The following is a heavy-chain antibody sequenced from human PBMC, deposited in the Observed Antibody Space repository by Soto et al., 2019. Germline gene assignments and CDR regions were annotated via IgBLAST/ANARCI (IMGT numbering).Heavy chain of an antibody. CDR3: VKDRKQQLVPFDY. CDR2: ISSNGGST. V-gene: IGHV3-64D*08. Sequence: GGSLRLSCSASGFTFSSYAMHWVRQAPGKGLEYVSAISSNGGSTYYADSVKGRFTISRDNSKNTLYLQMSSLRAEDTAVYYCVKDRKQQLVPFDYWGQGTLVTVSS. D-gene: IGHD6-13*01. J-gene: IGHJ4*02. CDR1: GFTFSSYA.